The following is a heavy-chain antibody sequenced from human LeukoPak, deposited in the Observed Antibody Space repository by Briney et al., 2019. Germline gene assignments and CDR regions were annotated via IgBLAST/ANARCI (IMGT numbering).Heavy chain of an antibody. Sequence: GASVKVSCKASGYTFTSYDINWVRQATGQGLEWMGWMNPNSGNIGYAQKFQGRVTMTRNTSISTAYMELSSLRSEDTAVYYCARVNWDYGDYGKPRFDPWGQGTLVTVSS. CDR3: ARVNWDYGDYGKPRFDP. CDR1: GYTFTSYD. J-gene: IGHJ5*02. V-gene: IGHV1-8*01. D-gene: IGHD4-17*01. CDR2: MNPNSGNI.